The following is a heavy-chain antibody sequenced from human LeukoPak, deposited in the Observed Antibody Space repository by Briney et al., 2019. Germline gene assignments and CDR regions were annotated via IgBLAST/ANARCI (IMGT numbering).Heavy chain of an antibody. V-gene: IGHV3-74*01. J-gene: IGHJ4*02. D-gene: IGHD3-22*01. Sequence: HPGGSLRLSCAASGFSFSTHWMHCVRQAPGKGLVYVAQINSDGSATAYADSVKGRFTISRDNAKNTLYLEMSSLRAEDTAVYYCGSLTVVARDHWGQGTLVTVSS. CDR2: INSDGSAT. CDR3: GSLTVVARDH. CDR1: GFSFSTHW.